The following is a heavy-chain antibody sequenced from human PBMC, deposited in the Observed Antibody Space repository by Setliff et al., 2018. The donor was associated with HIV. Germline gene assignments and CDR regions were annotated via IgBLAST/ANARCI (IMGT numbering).Heavy chain of an antibody. J-gene: IGHJ3*02. CDR3: AREDVTTSGLDI. Sequence: GGSLRLSCAASGFTFSSHWMHWVRQAPGKGLVWVSRINSDGSSTAYADSVKGRFTISRDNAKSTLYLQMNSLRVEDTAVYYCAREDVTTSGLDIWGQGTMVTV. CDR1: GFTFSSHW. V-gene: IGHV3-74*01. D-gene: IGHD4-17*01. CDR2: INSDGSST.